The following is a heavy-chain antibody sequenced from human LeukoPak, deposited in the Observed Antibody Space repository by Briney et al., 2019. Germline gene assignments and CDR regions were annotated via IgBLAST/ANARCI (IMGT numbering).Heavy chain of an antibody. D-gene: IGHD2-15*01. Sequence: PGGSLRLSCAASGFTFSSYAMHWVRQAPGKGLEWVAVISYDGSNKYYADSVKGRFTISRDNSKNTLYLQMNSLRAEDTAVYCCARVGCSGGSCSFDPWGQGTLVTVSS. CDR1: GFTFSSYA. J-gene: IGHJ5*02. V-gene: IGHV3-30*04. CDR2: ISYDGSNK. CDR3: ARVGCSGGSCSFDP.